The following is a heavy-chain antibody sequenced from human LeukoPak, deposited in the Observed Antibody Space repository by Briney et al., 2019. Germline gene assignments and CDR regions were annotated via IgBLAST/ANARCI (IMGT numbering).Heavy chain of an antibody. CDR3: ARRITIFAFDY. CDR2: IYYSGST. D-gene: IGHD3-3*01. Sequence: SETLSLTCTVSGGSISSSSYYWGWIRQPPGKGLEWIGSIYYSGSTYYNPSLTSRVTISEDTSKNQFSLKLSSVTAADTAVYYCARRITIFAFDYWGQGTLVTVSS. J-gene: IGHJ4*02. CDR1: GGSISSSSYY. V-gene: IGHV4-39*01.